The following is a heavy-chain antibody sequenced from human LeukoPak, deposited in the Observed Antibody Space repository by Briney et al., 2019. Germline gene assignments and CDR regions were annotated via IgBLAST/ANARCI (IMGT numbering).Heavy chain of an antibody. D-gene: IGHD2-8*01. CDR3: TTVMGYVFFDY. CDR1: GFTFSSYA. J-gene: IGHJ4*02. CDR2: IKSKTDGGTT. V-gene: IGHV3-15*01. Sequence: PGGSLRLSCAASGFTFSSYAMSWVRQAPGKGLEWVGRIKSKTDGGTTDYAAPVKGRFTISRDDSKTTLYLQMNSLKTEDTAVYYCTTVMGYVFFDYWGQGTLVTVSS.